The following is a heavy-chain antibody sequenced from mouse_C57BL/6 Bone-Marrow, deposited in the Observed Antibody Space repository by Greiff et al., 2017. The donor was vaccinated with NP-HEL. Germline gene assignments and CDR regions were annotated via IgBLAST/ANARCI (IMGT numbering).Heavy chain of an antibody. CDR3: AKGYYLAWFAY. CDR2: IYPRDGST. J-gene: IGHJ3*01. D-gene: IGHD2-3*01. CDR1: GYTFTSYD. Sequence: QVQLKESGPELVKPGASVKLSCKASGYTFTSYDINWVKQRPGQGLEWIGWIYPRDGSTKYNEKFKGKATLTVDTSSSTAYMELHSLTSEDSAVYFCAKGYYLAWFAYWGQGTLVTVSA. V-gene: IGHV1-85*01.